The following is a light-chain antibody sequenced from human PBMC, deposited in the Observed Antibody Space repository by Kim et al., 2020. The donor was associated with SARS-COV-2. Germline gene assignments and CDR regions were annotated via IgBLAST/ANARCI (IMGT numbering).Light chain of an antibody. CDR1: HDITKY. J-gene: IGKJ4*01. CDR2: DAS. CDR3: QQYDNLPLT. V-gene: IGKV1-33*01. Sequence: DIQMTQSPSSLSASVGDRVTITCQASHDITKYLNWFQQKPGKAPKLLIYDASNLETGVPSRFSGSGSGTDFVFTINSLQPEDVATYYCQQYDNLPLTFGRGTKLEI.